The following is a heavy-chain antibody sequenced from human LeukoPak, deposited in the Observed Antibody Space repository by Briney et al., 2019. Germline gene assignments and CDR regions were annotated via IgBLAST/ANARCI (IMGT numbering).Heavy chain of an antibody. Sequence: ASVKVSCKASGYTFTSYDISWVRQAPGQGLEWMGWINPNSGGTNYAQKFQGRVTMTRDTSISTAYMELRSLRSDDTAVYYCARGFDRQYNWFDPWGQGTLVTVSS. CDR2: INPNSGGT. J-gene: IGHJ5*02. CDR1: GYTFTSYD. D-gene: IGHD3-9*01. V-gene: IGHV1-2*02. CDR3: ARGFDRQYNWFDP.